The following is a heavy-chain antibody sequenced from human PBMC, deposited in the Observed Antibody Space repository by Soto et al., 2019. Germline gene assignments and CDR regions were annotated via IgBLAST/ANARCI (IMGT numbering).Heavy chain of an antibody. CDR1: GGSVSSPDYY. CDR2: FYYSGTT. J-gene: IGHJ5*02. Sequence: SETLSLTCTVSGGSVSSPDYYWSWIRQPPGKGLEWIGFFYYSGTTNYNPSLKSRVTISVDTSKNQFSLKLTSVTTADTAVYYCARGPPPNWFDPWGQGTLVTVPQ. CDR3: ARGPPPNWFDP. V-gene: IGHV4-61*08.